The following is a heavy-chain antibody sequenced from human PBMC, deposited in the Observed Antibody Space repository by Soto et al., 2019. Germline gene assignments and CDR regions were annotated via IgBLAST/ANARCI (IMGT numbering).Heavy chain of an antibody. D-gene: IGHD6-19*01. CDR1: GFTFSSYG. Sequence: GGSLRLSCAASGFTFSSYGMHWVRQAPGKGLEWVAVISYDGSNKYYADSVKGRFTISRDNSKNTLYLQMNSLRAEDTAVYYCAKGRHSSGWSLDYWGQGTLVTVSS. CDR2: ISYDGSNK. J-gene: IGHJ4*02. V-gene: IGHV3-30*18. CDR3: AKGRHSSGWSLDY.